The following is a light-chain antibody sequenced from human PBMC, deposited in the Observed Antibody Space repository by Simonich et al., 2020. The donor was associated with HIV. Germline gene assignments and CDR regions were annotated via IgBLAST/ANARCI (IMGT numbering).Light chain of an antibody. CDR1: QSLLHSNGYNY. CDR2: LGS. V-gene: IGKV2-28*01. Sequence: DIVMTQTPLSLSVTPGQPAAISCKSTQSLLHSNGYNYFDWYLQKPGQSPQLLISLGSNRASGVPDRFSGSGSCTDFTLKISRVEAEDVGVYYCMQALQTPTFGPGTKVDIK. CDR3: MQALQTPT. J-gene: IGKJ3*01.